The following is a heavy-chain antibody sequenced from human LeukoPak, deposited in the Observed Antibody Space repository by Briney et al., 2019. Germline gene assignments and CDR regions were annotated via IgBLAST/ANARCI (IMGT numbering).Heavy chain of an antibody. D-gene: IGHD3-9*01. CDR2: INHSGST. CDR3: AGGRPLYYDILTGYPNPLYYYYGMDV. J-gene: IGHJ6*02. Sequence: SETLSLTCAVYGGSFSGYYWSWIRQPPGKGLEWIGEINHSGSTNYNPSLKSRVTISVDTSKNQFSLKLSSVTAADTAVYYCAGGRPLYYDILTGYPNPLYYYYGMDVWGQGTTVTVSS. V-gene: IGHV4-34*01. CDR1: GGSFSGYY.